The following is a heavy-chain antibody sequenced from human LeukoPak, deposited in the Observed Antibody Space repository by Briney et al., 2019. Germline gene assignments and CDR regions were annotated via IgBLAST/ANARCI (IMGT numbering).Heavy chain of an antibody. Sequence: SETLSLTCAVYGGSFSGYYWSWIRQPPGKGLEWIGEINHSGSTNYNPSLKSRVTISVDTSKNQFSLKLSSVTAADTAVYYCAREDRITMVRGVINWFDPWGQGTLVTVSS. V-gene: IGHV4-34*01. CDR2: INHSGST. D-gene: IGHD3-10*01. CDR3: AREDRITMVRGVINWFDP. J-gene: IGHJ5*02. CDR1: GGSFSGYY.